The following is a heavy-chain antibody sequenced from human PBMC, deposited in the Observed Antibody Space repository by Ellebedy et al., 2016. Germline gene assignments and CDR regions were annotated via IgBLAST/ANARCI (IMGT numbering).Heavy chain of an antibody. J-gene: IGHJ3*02. V-gene: IGHV1-18*01. CDR3: ARGSLSLRRWAFDI. CDR1: GYTFINYG. Sequence: ASVKVSWXASGYTFINYGITWVRQAPGQGLEWMGWISAYHGKTNYAQKFQGRVTMTTDTATSTAYMELRSLRSEDTAVYYCARGSLSLRRWAFDIWGQGTMVTVSS. CDR2: ISAYHGKT.